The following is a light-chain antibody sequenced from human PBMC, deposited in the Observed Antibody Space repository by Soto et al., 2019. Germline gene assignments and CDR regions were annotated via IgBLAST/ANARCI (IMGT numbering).Light chain of an antibody. J-gene: IGLJ2*01. CDR1: SSDVGGYNY. CDR2: DVS. Sequence: QSALTQPASVSGSPGQSITISCTGTSSDVGGYNYVSWYQQHPGKAPKLMIYDVSNRPSGVSNRCSGSKSGNTASLNISGVQPEDEADYYCSSYTFSSTPVVFGGVTKLTVL. V-gene: IGLV2-14*01. CDR3: SSYTFSSTPVV.